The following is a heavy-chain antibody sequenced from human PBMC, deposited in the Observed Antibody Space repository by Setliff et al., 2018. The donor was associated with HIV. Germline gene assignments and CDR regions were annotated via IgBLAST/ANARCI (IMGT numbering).Heavy chain of an antibody. J-gene: IGHJ2*01. Sequence: GGSLRLSCTVSGFTFSSYSLSWVRQAPGKGLEWISYISSSGSTTYYADSVKGRFTISRDNAKNSLHLQMNSLRVEDTAVYYCVRPPDVMTKVTKANCWGRGTLVTVSS. V-gene: IGHV3-48*01. CDR1: GFTFSSYS. D-gene: IGHD4-17*01. CDR3: VRPPDVMTKVTKANC. CDR2: ISSSGSTT.